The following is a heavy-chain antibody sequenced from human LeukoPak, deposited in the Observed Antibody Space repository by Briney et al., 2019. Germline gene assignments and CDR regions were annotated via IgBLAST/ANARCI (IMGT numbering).Heavy chain of an antibody. D-gene: IGHD6-19*01. Sequence: GGSLRHSCAASGFTFSSYAMSWVRQAPGKGLEWVSGISGSGGSTSYAVSGKGRITISRDNSKNTLYLQMNTLRAEDTAVYYCAKVSGIGVAGYPLDSWGQGTLVTVSS. CDR3: AKVSGIGVAGYPLDS. J-gene: IGHJ4*02. CDR1: GFTFSSYA. V-gene: IGHV3-23*01. CDR2: ISGSGGST.